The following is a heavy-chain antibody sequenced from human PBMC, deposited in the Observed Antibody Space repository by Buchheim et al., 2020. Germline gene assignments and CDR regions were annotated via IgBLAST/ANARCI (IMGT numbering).Heavy chain of an antibody. D-gene: IGHD4-11*01. J-gene: IGHJ6*02. CDR2: IIPIFGTA. CDR1: GGTFSSYA. Sequence: QVQLVQSGAEVKKPGSSVKVSCKASGGTFSSYAISWVRQAPGQGLEWMGGIIPIFGTANYAKKFQGRVTITADESTSTAYMELSSLRSEDTAVYYCARVHDYSNPRVVGYYYGMDVWGQGTT. CDR3: ARVHDYSNPRVVGYYYGMDV. V-gene: IGHV1-69*01.